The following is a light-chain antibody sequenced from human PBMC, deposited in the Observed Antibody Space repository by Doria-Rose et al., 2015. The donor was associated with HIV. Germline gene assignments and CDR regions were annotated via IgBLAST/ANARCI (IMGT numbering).Light chain of an antibody. CDR3: HQYGTSWT. CDR1: QSFSSTY. V-gene: IGKV3-20*01. Sequence: EIVLTQSPGTLSLSPGERATLSCRASQSFSSTYLAWYQQKPGQAPSLLIYDGSTRATGIPDRFSASGSGTDFTLTINRLEPEDFAPYHCHQYGTSWTFGQGTKVEI. J-gene: IGKJ1*01. CDR2: DGS.